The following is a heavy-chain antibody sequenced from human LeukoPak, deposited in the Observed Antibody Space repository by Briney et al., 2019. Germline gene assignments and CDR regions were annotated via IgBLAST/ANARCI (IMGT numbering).Heavy chain of an antibody. CDR1: GFTVSSNY. CDR3: AKEIYGDSTGGRFQH. J-gene: IGHJ1*01. CDR2: IYSGGST. V-gene: IGHV3-66*01. Sequence: GGSLRLSCAASGFTVSSNYMSWVRQAPGKGLEWVSVIYSGGSTYYADSVKGRFTISRDNSKNTLYLQMNSLRAEDTAVYYCAKEIYGDSTGGRFQHWGQGTLVTVSS. D-gene: IGHD4-17*01.